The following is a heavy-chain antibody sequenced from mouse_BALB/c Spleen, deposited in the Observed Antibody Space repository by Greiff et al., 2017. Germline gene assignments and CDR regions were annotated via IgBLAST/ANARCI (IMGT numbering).Heavy chain of an antibody. D-gene: IGHD1-2*01. CDR3: ARDGENTAQYFDV. V-gene: IGHV5-4*02. CDR1: GFTFSDYY. J-gene: IGHJ1*01. CDR2: ISDGGSYT. Sequence: DVKLVESGGGLVKPGGSLKLSCAASGFTFSDYYMYWVRQTPEKRLEWVATISDGGSYTYYPDSVKGRFTISRDNAKNNLYLQMSSLKSEDTAMYYCARDGENTAQYFDVWGAGTTVTVSS.